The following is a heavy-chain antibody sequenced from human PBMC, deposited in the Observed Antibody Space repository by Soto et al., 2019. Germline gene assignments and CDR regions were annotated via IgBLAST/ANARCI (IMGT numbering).Heavy chain of an antibody. J-gene: IGHJ5*02. CDR1: GGSFSGYY. CDR2: INHSGST. V-gene: IGHV4-34*01. D-gene: IGHD2-2*01. Sequence: SEPLSLTCAVYGGSFSGYYWSWIRQPPGKGLEWIGEINHSGSTNYNPSLKSRVTISVDTSKNQFSLKLSSVTAADTAVYYCARKDIVVVPAAIWFDPWGQGTLVTVSS. CDR3: ARKDIVVVPAAIWFDP.